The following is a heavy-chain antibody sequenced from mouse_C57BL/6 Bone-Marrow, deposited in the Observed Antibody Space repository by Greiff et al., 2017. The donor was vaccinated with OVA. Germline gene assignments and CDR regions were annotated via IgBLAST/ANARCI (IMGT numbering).Heavy chain of an antibody. Sequence: EVQRVESGGGLVKPGGSLKLSCAASGFTFSSYTMSWVRQTPEKRLEWVATISGGGGNTYYPDSVQGRFTISSDNAKNTLYLQKSSLRSEDTSLYYCARPPIYDGYFYAMDYWGQGTSVTVSS. V-gene: IGHV5-9*01. CDR1: GFTFSSYT. J-gene: IGHJ4*01. CDR3: ARPPIYDGYFYAMDY. D-gene: IGHD2-3*01. CDR2: ISGGGGNT.